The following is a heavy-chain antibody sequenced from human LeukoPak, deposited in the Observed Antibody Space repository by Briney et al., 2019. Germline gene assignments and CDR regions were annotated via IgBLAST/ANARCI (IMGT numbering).Heavy chain of an antibody. CDR2: INHSGST. D-gene: IGHD3-22*01. V-gene: IGHV4-34*01. CDR3: ASLLQSHTDY. Sequence: PSETLSLTCAVYGGPFSGYYWSWIRQPPGKGLEWIGEINHSGSTNYNPSLKSRVTISVDTSKNQFSLKLSSVTAADTAVYYCASLLQSHTDYWGQGTLVTVSS. CDR1: GGPFSGYY. J-gene: IGHJ4*02.